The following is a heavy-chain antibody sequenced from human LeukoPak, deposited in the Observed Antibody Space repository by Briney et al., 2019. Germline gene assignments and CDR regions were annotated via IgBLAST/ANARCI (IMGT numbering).Heavy chain of an antibody. CDR3: ASFGISWRSSY. D-gene: IGHD2-21*01. V-gene: IGHV3-74*01. CDR2: ISDDGSYT. Sequence: GGSLRLSCAASGFIFSSHWVHWVRHAPGKGLVWVSRISDDGSYTSNVDSVKGRFTISRDNVNNMLYLHMNSLRAEDTAVYYCASFGISWRSSYWGQGTLVTVSS. J-gene: IGHJ4*02. CDR1: GFIFSSHW.